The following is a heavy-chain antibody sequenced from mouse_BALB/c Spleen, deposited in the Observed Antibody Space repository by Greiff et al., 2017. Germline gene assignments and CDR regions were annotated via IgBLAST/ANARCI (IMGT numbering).Heavy chain of an antibody. Sequence: EVHLVESGGGLVKPGGSLKLSCAASGFTFSSYAMSWVRQTPEKRLEWVASISSGGSTYYPDSVKGRFTISRDNARNILYLQMSSLRSEDTAMYYCARDTLYYRYDSAWFAYWGQGTLVTVSA. V-gene: IGHV5-6-5*01. D-gene: IGHD2-14*01. CDR3: ARDTLYYRYDSAWFAY. CDR1: GFTFSSYA. CDR2: ISSGGST. J-gene: IGHJ3*01.